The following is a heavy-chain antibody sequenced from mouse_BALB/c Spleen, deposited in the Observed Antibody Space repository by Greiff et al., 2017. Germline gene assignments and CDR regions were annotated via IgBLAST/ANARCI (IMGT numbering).Heavy chain of an antibody. Sequence: VQLVESGAELMKPGASVKISCKATGYTFSSYWIEWVKQRPGHGLEWIGEILPGSGSTNYNEKFKGKATFTADTSSNTAYMQLSSLTSEDSAVYYCARSRGYGNSWFAYWGQGTLVTVSA. D-gene: IGHD2-10*02. J-gene: IGHJ3*01. CDR1: GYTFSSYW. CDR2: ILPGSGST. CDR3: ARSRGYGNSWFAY. V-gene: IGHV1-9*01.